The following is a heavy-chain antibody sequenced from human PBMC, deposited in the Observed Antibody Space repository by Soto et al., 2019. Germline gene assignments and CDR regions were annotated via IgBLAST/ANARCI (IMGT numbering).Heavy chain of an antibody. CDR3: ARDGTYYDSSAYSDY. V-gene: IGHV3-21*01. CDR2: ISSSSSYR. D-gene: IGHD3-22*01. Sequence: GGSLRLSCAASGFTFSSYGMNWVRQAPGKGLEWVSFISSSSSYRYYADSVKGRFTISRDNAKNLVHLQMNSLRAEDSAVYYCARDGTYYDSSAYSDYWGPGTLVTVSS. J-gene: IGHJ4*02. CDR1: GFTFSSYG.